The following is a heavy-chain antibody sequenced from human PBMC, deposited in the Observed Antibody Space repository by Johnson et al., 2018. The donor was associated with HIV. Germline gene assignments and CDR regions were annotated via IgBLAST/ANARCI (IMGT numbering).Heavy chain of an antibody. D-gene: IGHD3-10*01. CDR1: GFTFSSYD. CDR3: ASTGSGSDDAFDI. CDR2: ISYDGSNK. J-gene: IGHJ3*02. Sequence: QVQLVESGGGVVQPGRSLRLSCVGSGFTFSSYDMHWVRQAPGKGMDWVALISYDGSNKYYADSVKGRFNISRDNSKNALYLQMSSLRPEDTAVYYCASTGSGSDDAFDIWGQGTMVTVSS. V-gene: IGHV3-30*03.